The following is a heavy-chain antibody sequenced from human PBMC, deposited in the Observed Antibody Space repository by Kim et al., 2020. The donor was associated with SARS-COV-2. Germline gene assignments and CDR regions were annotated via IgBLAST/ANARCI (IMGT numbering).Heavy chain of an antibody. J-gene: IGHJ4*02. CDR3: ASSSWYFFGY. CDR2: IYYSGST. Sequence: SETLSLTCTVSGGSISSSSYYWGWIRQPPGKGLEWIGSIYYSGSTYYNPSLKSRVTISVDTSKNQFSLKLSSVTAADTAVYYCASSSWYFFGYWGQGTLVTVSS. CDR1: GGSISSSSYY. V-gene: IGHV4-39*01. D-gene: IGHD6-13*01.